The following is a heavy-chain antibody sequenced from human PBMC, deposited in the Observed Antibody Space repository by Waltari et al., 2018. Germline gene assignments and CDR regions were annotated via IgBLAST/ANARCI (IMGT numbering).Heavy chain of an antibody. V-gene: IGHV4-39*07. CDR1: GDSIISTYYY. CDR2: IYYSGDT. J-gene: IGHJ2*01. CDR3: ARVTSEFRSPYFYFDL. Sequence: QLQLQESGPGLVKPSETLSLTCSVSGDSIISTYYYWGWIRQPPGKGLEWIGSIYYSGDTFYSPSLISRVTISVDTSKNQFSLKLTSVTAADTALYYCARVTSEFRSPYFYFDLWGRGTLVTVSA.